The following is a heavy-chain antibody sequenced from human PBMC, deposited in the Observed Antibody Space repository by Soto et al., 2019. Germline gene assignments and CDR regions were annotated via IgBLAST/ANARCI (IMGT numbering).Heavy chain of an antibody. D-gene: IGHD1-1*01. CDR3: AKRGGGSNWNGVYFDY. V-gene: IGHV2-5*02. J-gene: IGHJ4*02. CDR1: GFSLITHGVG. CDR2: IYWDDDK. Sequence: QITLRESGPTLVKPTQTLTLTCTFSGFSLITHGVGVGWVRQPPGKALECLALIYWDDDKRYNPSLKSRLTMPKVPPKNQGVLNNAKQDPLDPGNIFFAKRGGGSNWNGVYFDYWGQGALVTVSS.